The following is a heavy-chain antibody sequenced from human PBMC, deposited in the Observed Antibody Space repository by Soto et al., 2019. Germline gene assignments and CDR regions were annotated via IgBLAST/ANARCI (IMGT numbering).Heavy chain of an antibody. Sequence: EVQLVESGGGLVTPRGSLRLSCTGTGFSFSPAWMNWVRQAPGKGLEWVGRMKSYRGGGTTDYAATVQGRFTISRDDSKNTRYLQMNSLKFEDTALYFCIWQQDFYYGKAVWGQGTTVTVSS. J-gene: IGHJ6*02. CDR2: MKSYRGGGTT. CDR3: IWQQDFYYGKAV. V-gene: IGHV3-15*07. D-gene: IGHD6-13*01. CDR1: GFSFSPAW.